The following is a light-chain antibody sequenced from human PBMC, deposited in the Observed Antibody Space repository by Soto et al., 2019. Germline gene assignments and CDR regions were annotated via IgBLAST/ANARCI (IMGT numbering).Light chain of an antibody. CDR1: QSVSSSN. Sequence: TQSPGTLSLSPGERATLSCRASQSVSSSNLAWYQQKPGKAPKLLIYAASSLQSGVPSRFSGSGSGTDFTLTISSLQPEDFATYYCQQSYSTPLTFGGGTKVEIK. V-gene: IGKV1-39*01. J-gene: IGKJ4*01. CDR2: AAS. CDR3: QQSYSTPLT.